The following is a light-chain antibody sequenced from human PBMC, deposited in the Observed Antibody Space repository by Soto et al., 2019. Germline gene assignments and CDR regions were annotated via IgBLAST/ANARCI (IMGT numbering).Light chain of an antibody. CDR1: QLFSSN. Sequence: GMTQSVAAVSVSPGESVTLSCRASQLFSSNLAWYQRRAGQAPRLLIYGSSTRATGVPPRFSGSAPGTEFTLTISRLEPEDSAVYFCPHYSPKPFGQRTKL. CDR3: PHYSPKP. J-gene: IGKJ1*01. V-gene: IGKV3-15*01. CDR2: GSS.